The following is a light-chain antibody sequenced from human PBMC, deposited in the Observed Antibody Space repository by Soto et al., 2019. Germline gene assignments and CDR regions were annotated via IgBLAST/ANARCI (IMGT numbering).Light chain of an antibody. J-gene: IGKJ4*01. V-gene: IGKV3D-20*02. CDR2: DAS. CDR1: QSVSNSY. CDR3: QQRANWPLT. Sequence: EIVLTQSPGTLSLSPGERATLSCRASQSVSNSYLAWYHQKPGQAPRLLIYDASYRATGIPARFSGSGSGTDFTLTISSLEPDDFGVYYCQQRANWPLTFGGGTKVEIK.